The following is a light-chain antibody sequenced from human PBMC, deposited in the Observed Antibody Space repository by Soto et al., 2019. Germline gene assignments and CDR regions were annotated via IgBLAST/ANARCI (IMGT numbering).Light chain of an antibody. V-gene: IGKV4-1*01. CDR2: WAS. Sequence: DIVMTQSPDSLAVSLGERATINCKSSQSVFDSSNKKNYLSWHQQKPGQPPKVLIYWASTRQSVIPDRFSGSGSGTDFPLTISSLQAEDVAVSYCQQDSATPRTFGEGTKVEIK. CDR1: QSVFDSSNKKNY. J-gene: IGKJ1*01. CDR3: QQDSATPRT.